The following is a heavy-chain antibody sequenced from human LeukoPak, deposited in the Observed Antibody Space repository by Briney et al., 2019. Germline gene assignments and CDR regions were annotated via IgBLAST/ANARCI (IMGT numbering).Heavy chain of an antibody. Sequence: SETLSLTCAVYGGSFSGYYWSWIRQPPGKGLEWIGEINHSGSTNYNSSLKSRVTISVDTSKNQFSLKLSSVTAADTAVYYCARGPFYCTNGVCYGASPLYFDYWGQGTLVTVSS. CDR3: ARGPFYCTNGVCYGASPLYFDY. D-gene: IGHD2-8*01. V-gene: IGHV4-34*01. CDR1: GGSFSGYY. CDR2: INHSGST. J-gene: IGHJ4*02.